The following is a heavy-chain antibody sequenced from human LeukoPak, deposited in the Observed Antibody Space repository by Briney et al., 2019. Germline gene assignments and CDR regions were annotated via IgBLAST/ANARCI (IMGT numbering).Heavy chain of an antibody. J-gene: IGHJ3*02. CDR3: AREGDAFDI. CDR1: GFTISNHY. Sequence: GGSLRLSCAASGFTISNHYMSWVRQAPGKGLEWVANIKQDGSLRYYVESVKGRFAISRDNAKNSVYLQMSSLRAEDTAIYYCAREGDAFDIWGQGTMVTVSS. V-gene: IGHV3-7*01. CDR2: IKQDGSLR.